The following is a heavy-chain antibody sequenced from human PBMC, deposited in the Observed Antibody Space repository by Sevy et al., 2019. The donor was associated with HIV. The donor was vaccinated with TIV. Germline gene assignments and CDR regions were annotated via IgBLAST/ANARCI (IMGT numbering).Heavy chain of an antibody. CDR2: LSYDERNK. V-gene: IGHV3-30*18. CDR3: ANDRDVLLVPSTMRDEYPGYGMDV. CDR1: GYIFSSYG. Sequence: GGSLRLSCAASGYIFSSYGIHWVRQAPGKGLEWVAFLSYDERNKYYADSVKGRFTISGDSSKNTFYLQMNNLRADDTAVYYCANDRDVLLVPSTMRDEYPGYGMDVWGQGTTVTVSS. D-gene: IGHD2-2*01. J-gene: IGHJ6*02.